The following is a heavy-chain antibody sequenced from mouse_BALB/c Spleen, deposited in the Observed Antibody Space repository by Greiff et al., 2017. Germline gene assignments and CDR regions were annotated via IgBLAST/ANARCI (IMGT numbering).Heavy chain of an antibody. CDR2: ISSGGST. J-gene: IGHJ3*01. CDR1: GFTFSSYA. CDR3: ATGGFAY. Sequence: EVQLVESGGGLVQPGGPLKLSCAASGFTFSSYAMSWVRQTPEKRLEWVASISSGGSTYYPDSVKGRVTISRDNARNILYLQMSSLRSEDTAMYYCATGGFAYWGQGTLVTVSA. V-gene: IGHV5-6-5*01.